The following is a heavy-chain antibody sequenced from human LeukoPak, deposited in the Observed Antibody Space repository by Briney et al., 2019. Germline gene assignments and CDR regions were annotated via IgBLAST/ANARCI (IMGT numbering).Heavy chain of an antibody. V-gene: IGHV3-21*04. Sequence: PGGSLRLSCAASGFTFSSYSMNWVRQAPGKGLEWVSSISSSSSYIYYADSVKGRFTISRDNAKNSLYLQMNSLRAEDTAVYYCARDPGHSGYDLDYWGQGTLVTVSS. J-gene: IGHJ4*02. CDR1: GFTFSSYS. CDR2: ISSSSSYI. CDR3: ARDPGHSGYDLDY. D-gene: IGHD5-12*01.